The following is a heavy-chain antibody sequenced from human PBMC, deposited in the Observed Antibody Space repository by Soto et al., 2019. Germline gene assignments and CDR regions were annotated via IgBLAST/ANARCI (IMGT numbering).Heavy chain of an antibody. D-gene: IGHD4-17*01. J-gene: IGHJ6*02. CDR3: ARGLRWFRDYYFGMDV. CDR1: GFTFSDYY. CDR2: ISSSGSTI. Sequence: QVQLVESGGGLVKPGGSLRLSCAASGFTFSDYYMSWIRQAPGKGLEWVSYISSSGSTIYYADSVKGRFTISRDNAKNALYQQLHSLRAEDTAVYYCARGLRWFRDYYFGMDVWGQGTTVTVSS. V-gene: IGHV3-11*01.